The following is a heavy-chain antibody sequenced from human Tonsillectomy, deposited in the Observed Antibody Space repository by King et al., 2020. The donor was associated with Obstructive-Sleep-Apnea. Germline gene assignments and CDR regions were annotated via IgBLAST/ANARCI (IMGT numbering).Heavy chain of an antibody. D-gene: IGHD5-12*01. Sequence: QLQESGPGLVKPSETLSLTCTVSGGSISNYYWSWILQPPGKGLEWIGYMYYSGNTNFNPSLKSRVTISADPSKVQFSLRLSSVTAADTAVYYCARHRGVEDYGGYGDYFDYWGQGTLVTVSS. CDR1: GGSISNYY. CDR2: MYYSGNT. J-gene: IGHJ4*02. CDR3: ARHRGVEDYGGYGDYFDY. V-gene: IGHV4-59*08.